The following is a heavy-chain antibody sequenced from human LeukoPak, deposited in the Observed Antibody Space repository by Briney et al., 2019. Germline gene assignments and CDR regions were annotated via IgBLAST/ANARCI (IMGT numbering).Heavy chain of an antibody. CDR1: GFTFSSYS. CDR2: ISYDGSNK. D-gene: IGHD3-3*01. CDR3: AKLIGESYYDFWSGSNNWFDP. J-gene: IGHJ5*02. V-gene: IGHV3-30*18. Sequence: PGGSLRLSCAASGFTFSSYSMNWVRQAPGKGLEWVAVISYDGSNKYYADSVKGRFTISRDNSKNTLYLQMNSLRAEDTAVYYCAKLIGESYYDFWSGSNNWFDPWGQGTLVTVSS.